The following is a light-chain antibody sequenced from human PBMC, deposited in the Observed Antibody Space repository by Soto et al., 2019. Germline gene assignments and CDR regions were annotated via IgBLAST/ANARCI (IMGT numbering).Light chain of an antibody. CDR2: DAS. CDR1: QGVSTY. J-gene: IGKJ4*01. V-gene: IGKV3D-11*01. Sequence: EIVLTQTPGTLSLSPGERATLSCRASQGVSTYLAWYQHKPGQAPRLLIYDASHRATGIPARFSSSGFGTDFTLTISSLEPEDFAVYYCQQRSNWPTFGGGTKVEIK. CDR3: QQRSNWPT.